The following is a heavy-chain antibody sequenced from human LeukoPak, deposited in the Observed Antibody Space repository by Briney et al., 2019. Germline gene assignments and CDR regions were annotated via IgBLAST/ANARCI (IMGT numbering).Heavy chain of an antibody. CDR3: ARSGRTHTYYDF. D-gene: IGHD3-3*01. CDR2: IRYDGSNK. CDR1: GFTFSSYG. J-gene: IGHJ4*02. Sequence: QPGGSLRLSCAASGFTFSSYGMHWVRQAPGKGLEWVAFIRYDGSNKYYADSVKGRFTISRDNSKNTLYLQMNSLRAEDTAVYYCARSGRTHTYYDFWGQGTLVTVSS. V-gene: IGHV3-30*02.